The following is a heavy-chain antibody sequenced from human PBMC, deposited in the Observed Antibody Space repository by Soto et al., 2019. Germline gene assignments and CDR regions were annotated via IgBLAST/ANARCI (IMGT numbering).Heavy chain of an antibody. D-gene: IGHD3-22*01. Sequence: LSLTCTVSGGSISSSNYYWAWIRQPPGKGLEWIGSFYYSGSTYYKPSLKSRVSISVDTSKNQFSLKLSSVTAADTAVYYCARPIEGGSSGYYHWGQGTLVTVSS. CDR3: ARPIEGGSSGYYH. V-gene: IGHV4-39*01. CDR1: GGSISSSNYY. CDR2: FYYSGST. J-gene: IGHJ5*02.